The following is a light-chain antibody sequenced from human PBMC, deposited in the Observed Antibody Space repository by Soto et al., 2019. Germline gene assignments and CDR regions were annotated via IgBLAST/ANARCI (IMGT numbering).Light chain of an antibody. Sequence: QSALTQPRSVSGSPGQSVTISCTGTTSDLGSYDYVSWYQQHPGRAPKLMIYDVTKRPSGVPDRFSGSKSGNTASLTISRLQADDEAHYYCCSFSGTNTLYVFGTGAKLTVL. V-gene: IGLV2-11*01. CDR2: DVT. CDR1: TSDLGSYDY. CDR3: CSFSGTNTLYV. J-gene: IGLJ1*01.